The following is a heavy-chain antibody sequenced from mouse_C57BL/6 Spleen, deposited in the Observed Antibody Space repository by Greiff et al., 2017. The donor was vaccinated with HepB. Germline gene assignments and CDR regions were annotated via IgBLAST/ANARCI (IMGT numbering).Heavy chain of an antibody. CDR3: ERQDGIYDGYSFDY. Sequence: EVKLVESGGGLVKPGGSLKLSCAASGFTFSSYTMSWVRQTPEKRLEWVATISGGGGNTYYPDSVKGRVTISRDNAKNTLYLQMSSLRSEDTALYYCERQDGIYDGYSFDYWGQGTTLTVSS. CDR2: ISGGGGNT. CDR1: GFTFSSYT. D-gene: IGHD2-3*01. J-gene: IGHJ2*01. V-gene: IGHV5-9*01.